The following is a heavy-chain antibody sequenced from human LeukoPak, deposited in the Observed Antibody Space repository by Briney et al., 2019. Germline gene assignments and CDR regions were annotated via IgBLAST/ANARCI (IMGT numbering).Heavy chain of an antibody. CDR3: GRDHVNTATVDY. V-gene: IGHV4-30-4*01. CDR2: IYYSGST. D-gene: IGHD5-18*01. Sequence: PSETLSLTCTVSGGSINSGDYYWSWIRQPPGKGLEWIGYIYYSGSTYYNPSLKSRVNISLDASKNQFSLKLNSVTAADTAVYYCGRDHVNTATVDYWGQGTLVTVSP. CDR1: GGSINSGDYY. J-gene: IGHJ4*02.